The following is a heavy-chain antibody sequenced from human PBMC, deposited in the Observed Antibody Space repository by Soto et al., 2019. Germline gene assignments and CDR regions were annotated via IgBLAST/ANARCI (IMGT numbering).Heavy chain of an antibody. CDR3: VRDGTKTLRDWFDP. J-gene: IGHJ5*02. V-gene: IGHV4-4*07. D-gene: IGHD1-1*01. CDR2: FYATGTT. CDR1: GASISGYS. Sequence: QVQLQESGPGLVKPSETLSLTCTVSGASISGYSWGWIRRSAGKGLEWIGRFYATGTTDYHPSLKSRVMMSVDTSKKQFSLKLRSVTAADTAVYYCVRDGTKTLRDWFDPWGQGISVTVSS.